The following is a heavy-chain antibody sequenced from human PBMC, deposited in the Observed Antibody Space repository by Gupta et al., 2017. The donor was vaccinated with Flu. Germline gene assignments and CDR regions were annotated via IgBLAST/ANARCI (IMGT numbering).Heavy chain of an antibody. CDR3: TTDREYGSSWTPFDY. V-gene: IGHV3-15*01. J-gene: IGHJ4*02. CDR1: GFTFSNAW. CDR2: IKSKADGGTT. Sequence: EVQLVESGGGLVKPGGSLRLSCAASGFTFSNAWMNWVRQAPGKGLEWVGRIKSKADGGTTEDAASVKGRFTISRDDSKNTLYLQMNSLKAEDTAVYYCTTDREYGSSWTPFDYWGQGTLVTVSS. D-gene: IGHD6-13*01.